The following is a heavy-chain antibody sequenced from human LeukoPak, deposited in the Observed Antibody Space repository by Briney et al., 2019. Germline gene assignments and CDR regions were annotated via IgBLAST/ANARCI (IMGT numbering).Heavy chain of an antibody. CDR3: ARDSIGYYDSSDVYYFDY. Sequence: PGGSLRLSCAASGFTFSSYSMNWVRQAPGKGLEWVSSISSSSSYIYYADSVKGRFTISRDNAKNSLYLQMNSLRAEDTAVYYCARDSIGYYDSSDVYYFDYWGQGTLVTVSS. CDR2: ISSSSSYI. CDR1: GFTFSSYS. J-gene: IGHJ4*02. V-gene: IGHV3-21*01. D-gene: IGHD3-22*01.